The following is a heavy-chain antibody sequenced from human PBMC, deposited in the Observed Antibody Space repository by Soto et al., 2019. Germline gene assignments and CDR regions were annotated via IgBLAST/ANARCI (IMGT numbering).Heavy chain of an antibody. J-gene: IGHJ4*02. Sequence: EVQLVESGGGFVQPGGSLSLSCAASGFTFSNYWMSWVRQAPGKGLEWVANIKVDGSEKYYVDSVKGRFTISRDNAKNSLYLQMNSLRAEDTAVYYCAGVAVRGQGTLVTVSS. D-gene: IGHD6-19*01. CDR2: IKVDGSEK. CDR3: AGVAV. CDR1: GFTFSNYW. V-gene: IGHV3-7*05.